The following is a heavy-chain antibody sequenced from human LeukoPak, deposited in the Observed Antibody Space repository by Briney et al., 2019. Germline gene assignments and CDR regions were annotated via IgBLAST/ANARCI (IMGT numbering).Heavy chain of an antibody. CDR3: AKDRISYTTSPGELSH. CDR1: GFIFNTYA. D-gene: IGHD3-10*01. V-gene: IGHV3-23*01. Sequence: GGSLRLSCAASGFIFNTYAMSWVRQAPGKGLEWVSTIRGSGESNHYADSVQGLFTISRDNSLYTVYLQMDSLRGDDTAVYYCAKDRISYTTSPGELSHWGQGTLVIV. CDR2: IRGSGESN. J-gene: IGHJ4*02.